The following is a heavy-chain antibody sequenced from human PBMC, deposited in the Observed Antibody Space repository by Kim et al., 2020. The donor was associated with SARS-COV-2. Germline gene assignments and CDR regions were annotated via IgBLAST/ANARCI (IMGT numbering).Heavy chain of an antibody. J-gene: IGHJ2*01. Sequence: GKGRLTLSRDKGQNSLYLEMNSLGDEDTAVYYCARGYSFVEPFDLWGRGTLVTVSS. D-gene: IGHD2-15*01. CDR3: ARGYSFVEPFDL. V-gene: IGHV3-48*02.